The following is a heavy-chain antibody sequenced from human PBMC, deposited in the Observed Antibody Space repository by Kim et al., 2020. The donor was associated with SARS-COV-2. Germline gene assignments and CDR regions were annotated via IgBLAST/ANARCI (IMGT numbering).Heavy chain of an antibody. CDR2: INPSGGST. V-gene: IGHV1-46*01. J-gene: IGHJ6*02. CDR3: ARGRAAAGTLYYYYGMDV. Sequence: ASVKVSCKASGYTFTSYYMHWVRQAPGQGLEWMGIINPSGGSTSYAQKFQGRVTMTRDTSTSTVYMELSSLRSEDTAVYYCARGRAAAGTLYYYYGMDVWGQGTTVTVSS. CDR1: GYTFTSYY. D-gene: IGHD6-13*01.